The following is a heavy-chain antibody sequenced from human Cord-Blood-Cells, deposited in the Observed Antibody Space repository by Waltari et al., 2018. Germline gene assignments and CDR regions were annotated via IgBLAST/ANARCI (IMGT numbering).Heavy chain of an antibody. V-gene: IGHV3-53*01. Sequence: EVQLVESGGGLIQPGGSLRLSCAASGFTVSSNYMSWVRPAPGEGLEWVTVIYSGGSTYYADTVKVRFTNSRDNSKNTLYLQMNSLRAEDTAVYYCAIFGWEYSISLYYYYYMDVWGKGTTVTVSS. D-gene: IGHD6-6*01. J-gene: IGHJ6*03. CDR3: AIFGWEYSISLYYYYYMDV. CDR2: IYSGGST. CDR1: GFTVSSNY.